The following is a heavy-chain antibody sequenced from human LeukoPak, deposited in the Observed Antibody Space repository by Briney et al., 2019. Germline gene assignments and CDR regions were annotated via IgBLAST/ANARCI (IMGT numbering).Heavy chain of an antibody. D-gene: IGHD2-2*01. CDR1: GGSISSYY. CDR3: ARDPVREFIPAAQYGMDV. CDR2: IYTSGST. Sequence: PSETLSLTCTVSGGSISSYYWSRIRQPAGKGLEWIGRIYTSGSTNYNPSLKSRVTMSVDTSKNQFSLKLSSVTAADTAVYYCARDPVREFIPAAQYGMDVWGQGTTVTVSS. J-gene: IGHJ6*02. V-gene: IGHV4-4*07.